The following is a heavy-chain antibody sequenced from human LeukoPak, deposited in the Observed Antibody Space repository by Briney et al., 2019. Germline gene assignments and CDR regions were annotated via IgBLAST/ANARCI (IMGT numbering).Heavy chain of an antibody. D-gene: IGHD6-6*01. Sequence: QPGGSLRLSCAASGFTFNNYWMHWVRQAPGKGLVWVSRINSDGSSTNYADSVKGRFTISRDNAKNTLYLQMNSLRAEGTAVYYCARGGSYSSSSFDYWGQGTLVTVSS. CDR1: GFTFNNYW. J-gene: IGHJ4*02. CDR3: ARGGSYSSSSFDY. CDR2: INSDGSST. V-gene: IGHV3-74*01.